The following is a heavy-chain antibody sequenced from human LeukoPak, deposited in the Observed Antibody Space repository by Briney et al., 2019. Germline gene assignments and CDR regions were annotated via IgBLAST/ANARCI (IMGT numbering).Heavy chain of an antibody. J-gene: IGHJ4*02. CDR3: ARSPYDYVWGSCDY. Sequence: TTSETLSLTCTVSGGSISSYYWSWIRQPPGKGLEWIGSIYHSGSTYYNPSLKSRVTISVDTSKNQFSLKLSSVTAADTAVYYCARSPYDYVWGSCDYWGQGTLVTVSS. D-gene: IGHD3-16*01. CDR1: GGSISSYY. CDR2: IYHSGST. V-gene: IGHV4-59*08.